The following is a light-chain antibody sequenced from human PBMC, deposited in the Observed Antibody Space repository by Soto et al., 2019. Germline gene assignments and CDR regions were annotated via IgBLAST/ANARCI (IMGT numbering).Light chain of an antibody. V-gene: IGLV2-14*01. CDR1: SSDVDDYKY. CDR3: SSFTRSSTWV. Sequence: QSALTQSASVSGSPGQSITISCTGTSSDVDDYKYVSWYQQHPGKAPKLMIYEVTNRPSGVSNRFSGSKSGNTASLTISGLQAEDEADYYCSSFTRSSTWVFGGGTKLTVL. J-gene: IGLJ3*02. CDR2: EVT.